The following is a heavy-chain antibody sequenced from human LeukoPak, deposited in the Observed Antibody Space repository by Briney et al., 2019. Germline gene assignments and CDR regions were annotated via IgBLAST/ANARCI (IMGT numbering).Heavy chain of an antibody. CDR3: ARADGMATKIDY. V-gene: IGHV4-59*01. CDR1: GGSISNYY. CDR2: MYYNGNT. J-gene: IGHJ4*02. D-gene: IGHD5-24*01. Sequence: TSETLSLTCTVSGGSISNYYWSWIRQPPGKGLEWIGYMYYNGNTNYNPSLKSRVTISVDPSKNQFSLKLSSVTPADTAVYYCARADGMATKIDYWGQGTLVTASS.